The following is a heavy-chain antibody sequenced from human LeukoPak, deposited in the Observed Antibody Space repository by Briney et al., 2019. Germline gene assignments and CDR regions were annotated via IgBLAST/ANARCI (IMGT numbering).Heavy chain of an antibody. CDR1: GYSFTSYW. D-gene: IGHD3-10*01. CDR3: ASIKHITMVRGVLRGDWFDP. Sequence: GESLKISCKGSGYSFTSYWIGWVRQMPGKGLEGMGIIYPGDSDTRYSPSFQGQVTISADKSISTAYLQWSSLKASDTAMYYCASIKHITMVRGVLRGDWFDPWGQGTLVTASS. V-gene: IGHV5-51*01. CDR2: IYPGDSDT. J-gene: IGHJ5*02.